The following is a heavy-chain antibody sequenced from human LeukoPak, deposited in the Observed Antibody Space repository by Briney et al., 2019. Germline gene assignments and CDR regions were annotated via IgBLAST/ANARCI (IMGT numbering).Heavy chain of an antibody. Sequence: QPGRSLRLSCAASGFTFDDYAMHWVRQAPGKGLEWVSAISGSGGSTYYADSVKGRFTISRDNSKNTLYLQMNSLRAEDTAVYYCAKDTGWLQLLYYFDYWGQGTLVTVSS. J-gene: IGHJ4*02. D-gene: IGHD5-24*01. CDR3: AKDTGWLQLLYYFDY. CDR1: GFTFDDYA. V-gene: IGHV3-23*01. CDR2: ISGSGGST.